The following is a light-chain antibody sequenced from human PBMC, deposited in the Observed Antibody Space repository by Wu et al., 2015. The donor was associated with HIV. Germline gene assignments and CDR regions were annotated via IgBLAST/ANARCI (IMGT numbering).Light chain of an antibody. V-gene: IGKV3-20*01. CDR2: VAS. J-gene: IGKJ2*01. CDR1: QSISSNY. CDR3: QHCDHLPYI. Sequence: CRASQSISSNYLAWYQXKPGQAPRLLISVASSRATGIPDRFSGSVSGTDFTLTISSLQPEDIATYYCQHCDHLPYIFGQGTRLEI.